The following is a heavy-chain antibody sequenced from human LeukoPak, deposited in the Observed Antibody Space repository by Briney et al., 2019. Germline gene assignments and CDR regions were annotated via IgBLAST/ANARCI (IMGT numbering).Heavy chain of an antibody. J-gene: IGHJ5*02. CDR3: AKDPRSSWYPRWFDP. Sequence: GGSLRLSCAASGFTFSSYAMSWVRQAPGKGLEWVSAISGSGGSTYYADSVKGRFTISRDSSKNTLYLQMNSLRAEDTAVYYCAKDPRSSWYPRWFDPWGQGTLVTVSS. CDR1: GFTFSSYA. CDR2: ISGSGGST. V-gene: IGHV3-23*01. D-gene: IGHD6-13*01.